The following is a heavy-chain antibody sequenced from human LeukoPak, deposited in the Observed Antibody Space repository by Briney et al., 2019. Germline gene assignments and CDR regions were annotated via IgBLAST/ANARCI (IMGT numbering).Heavy chain of an antibody. CDR1: GFTFSSYS. V-gene: IGHV3-21*01. J-gene: IGHJ4*02. Sequence: PGGSLRLSCAASGFTFSSYSMNWVRQAPGKGLEWVSSISSSSSYIYYADSVKGRFTISRDNAKNSLYLQMNSLRAEDTAVYYCARDYFSIAVGFDYWGQGTLVTVSS. D-gene: IGHD6-19*01. CDR3: ARDYFSIAVGFDY. CDR2: ISSSSSYI.